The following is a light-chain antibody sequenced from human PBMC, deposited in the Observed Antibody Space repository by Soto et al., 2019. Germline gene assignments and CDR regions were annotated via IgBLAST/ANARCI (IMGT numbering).Light chain of an antibody. J-gene: IGLJ3*02. CDR2: EVS. V-gene: IGLV2-14*01. CDR3: CSFTSRSTWL. Sequence: QSALTQPASVSGSPGQSVTISCTGTGTDVGGYNYVSWYQHHPGKAPKLMIYEVSNRPPGVSNRFSGSKSGNTATLSISGLQTEDEAAYYCCSFTSRSTWLFGGGTKLTVL. CDR1: GTDVGGYNY.